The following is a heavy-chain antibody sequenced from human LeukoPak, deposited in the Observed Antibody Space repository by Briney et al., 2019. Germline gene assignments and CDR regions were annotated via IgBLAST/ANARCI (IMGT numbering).Heavy chain of an antibody. V-gene: IGHV4-59*01. CDR3: ARGRLGILYPEYYFDY. D-gene: IGHD2-15*01. CDR2: IYYSGST. J-gene: IGHJ4*02. Sequence: SETLSLTCTVSGGSISSYYWSWIRQPPGKGLEWIGYIYYSGSTNYNPSLKSRVTISVDTSKNRFSLKLSSVTAADTAVYYCARGRLGILYPEYYFDYWGQGTLVTVSS. CDR1: GGSISSYY.